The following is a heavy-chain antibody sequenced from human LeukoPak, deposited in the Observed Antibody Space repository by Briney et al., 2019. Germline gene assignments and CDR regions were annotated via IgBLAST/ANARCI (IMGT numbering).Heavy chain of an antibody. CDR3: ASLEGYGDYKWFDP. D-gene: IGHD4-17*01. V-gene: IGHV3-23*01. J-gene: IGHJ5*02. CDR2: ISGSGGST. CDR1: GFTFSSYA. Sequence: GGSLRLSCAASGFTFSSYAMSWVRQAPGKGLEWVSAISGSGGSTYYADSVKGRFTISRDNSKNTLYLQMNSLRAEDTAVYYCASLEGYGDYKWFDPWGQRTLVTVSS.